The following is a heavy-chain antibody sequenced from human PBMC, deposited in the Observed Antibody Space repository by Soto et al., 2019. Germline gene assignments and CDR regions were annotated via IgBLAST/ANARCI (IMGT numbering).Heavy chain of an antibody. V-gene: IGHV3-73*01. CDR1: GFTFSGSG. J-gene: IGHJ4*02. D-gene: IGHD4-17*01. Sequence: EVQLVESGGGLVQPGGSLTLSCAASGFTFSGSGIHWVRQAAGKGLEWVGRIRSKGNNYATAYAASVKGRFAVSRDDSKNTAYLQMKGMKTEDTAVYYCTRLGGDYGGNSVSTSFDYWGQGTLVTVSS. CDR2: IRSKGNNYAT. CDR3: TRLGGDYGGNSVSTSFDY.